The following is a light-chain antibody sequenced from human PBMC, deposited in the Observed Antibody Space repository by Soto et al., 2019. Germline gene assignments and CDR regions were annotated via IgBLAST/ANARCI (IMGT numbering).Light chain of an antibody. CDR3: SAWAASLNGYV. CDR1: SSNIGSKT. J-gene: IGLJ1*01. CDR2: SNY. Sequence: QSVLTQPPSASGTPGQRVTISCSGSSSNIGSKTVNWYQQLPGTAPKLLIYSNYQRPSVGPDRFSGYKSGTSASLAISGLQSDDEADYYCSAWAASLNGYVFGTGTKLTVL. V-gene: IGLV1-44*01.